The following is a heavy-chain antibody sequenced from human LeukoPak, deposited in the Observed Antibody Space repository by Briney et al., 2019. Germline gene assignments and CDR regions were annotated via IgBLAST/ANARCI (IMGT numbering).Heavy chain of an antibody. V-gene: IGHV4-34*01. CDR1: VGSFSGYF. CDR2: ISHWGIT. J-gene: IGHJ5*02. CDR3: ARMVRSSSWFYTNWFDP. D-gene: IGHD6-13*01. Sequence: SETLSLTCAVYVGSFSGYFWSCMREPPGKGREWIGEISHWGITNYSPPRKRRVTLPVDTSKNQFSLKLSSVTAADAGVYYCARMVRSSSWFYTNWFDPWGQGTLVTVSS.